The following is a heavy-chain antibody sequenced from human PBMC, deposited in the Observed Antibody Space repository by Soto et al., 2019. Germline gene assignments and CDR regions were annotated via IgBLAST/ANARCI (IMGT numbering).Heavy chain of an antibody. Sequence: GGSLRLSCAASGFTFSSYWMSWVRQAPGKGLEWVSSISESGAGAHYVDSVKGRFTISRDNSKNTLFLQMNSLRVEDTAIYYCAKDQWPSPAYSASDCWGLGTLVTVSS. CDR1: GFTFSSYW. J-gene: IGHJ4*02. D-gene: IGHD5-12*01. CDR3: AKDQWPSPAYSASDC. V-gene: IGHV3-23*01. CDR2: ISESGAGA.